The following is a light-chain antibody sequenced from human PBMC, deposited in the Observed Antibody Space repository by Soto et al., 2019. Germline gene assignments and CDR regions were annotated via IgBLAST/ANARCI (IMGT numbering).Light chain of an antibody. CDR1: SSDVGGYNY. V-gene: IGLV2-14*01. Sequence: QSALTQPASVSGSPGQSITISCTGTSSDVGGYNYVYWYQQHPGKAPKLMIYEVSNRPSGISNRFSGSKSGNTASLTISGLQPEDEADYYCSSYTSSSTLVFGTGTKLTVL. CDR3: SSYTSSSTLV. CDR2: EVS. J-gene: IGLJ1*01.